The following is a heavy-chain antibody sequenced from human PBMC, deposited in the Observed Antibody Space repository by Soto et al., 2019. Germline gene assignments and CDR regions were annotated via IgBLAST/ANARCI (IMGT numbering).Heavy chain of an antibody. V-gene: IGHV3-48*01. J-gene: IGHJ4*02. CDR3: ARENYGSGPLSGY. CDR1: GFTFSSYS. Sequence: GGSLRLSCAASGFTFSSYSMNWVRQAPGKGLEWVSYISSSSSTIYYADSVKGRFTISRDNAKNSLYLQMNSLRAEDTAVYYCARENYGSGPLSGYWGQGTLVTVSS. D-gene: IGHD3-10*01. CDR2: ISSSSSTI.